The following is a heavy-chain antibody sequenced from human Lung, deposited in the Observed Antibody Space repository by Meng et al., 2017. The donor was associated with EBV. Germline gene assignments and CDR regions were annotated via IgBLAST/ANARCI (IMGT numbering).Heavy chain of an antibody. CDR2: TYYRSKWYN. CDR3: ARGATSVFDL. J-gene: IGHJ2*01. CDR1: GDSVSSSSAA. V-gene: IGHV6-1*01. Sequence: GQLQQSGSGLVTPSQTLSPTCVISGDSVSSSSAAWPWIRQSPSRGFEWLGRTYYRSKWYNDYAVFVKSRITINPDTSKNQFSLQLNSVTPEETAVYYCARGATSVFDLWGRGTLVTVSS.